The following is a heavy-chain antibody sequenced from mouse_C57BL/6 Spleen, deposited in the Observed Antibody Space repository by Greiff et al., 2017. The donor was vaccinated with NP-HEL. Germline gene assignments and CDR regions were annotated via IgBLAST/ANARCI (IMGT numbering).Heavy chain of an antibody. V-gene: IGHV1-61*01. J-gene: IGHJ2*01. CDR2: IYPSDSET. D-gene: IGHD2-3*01. CDR3: ARRDDGYYYFDY. Sequence: VKLQQPGAELVRPGSSVKLSCKASGYTFTSYWMDWVKQRPGQGLEWIGNIYPSDSETHYNQKFKDKATVTVDKSSSTAYMQLSSLTSEDSAVYYCARRDDGYYYFDYWGQGTTLTVSS. CDR1: GYTFTSYW.